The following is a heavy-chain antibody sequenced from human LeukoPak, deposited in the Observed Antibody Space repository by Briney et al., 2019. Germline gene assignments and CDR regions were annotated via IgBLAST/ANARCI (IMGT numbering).Heavy chain of an antibody. V-gene: IGHV4-61*02. CDR1: GGSISSGSYY. CDR2: IYTSGST. D-gene: IGHD6-13*01. Sequence: SQTLSLTCTVSGGSISSGSYYWSWIRQPAGKGLEWIGRIYTSGSTNYNPSLKSRVTISVDTSKNQFSLKLSSVTAADTAVYYCARVGSSSWLVYWGQGTLVTVSS. CDR3: ARVGSSSWLVY. J-gene: IGHJ4*02.